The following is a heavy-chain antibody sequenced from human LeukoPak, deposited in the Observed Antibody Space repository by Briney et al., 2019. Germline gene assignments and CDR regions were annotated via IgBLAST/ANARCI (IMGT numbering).Heavy chain of an antibody. CDR2: LKGDGSEK. Sequence: GGSLRLSCAASGFTFNTYWMSWVRLVPGKGLEWVANLKGDGSEKYYVDSVKGRFTISRDNSKNSLYLQMNSLRVEDTAVFYCARGGVTGSGFDRWGQGILVTVSS. J-gene: IGHJ5*02. D-gene: IGHD7-27*01. V-gene: IGHV3-7*01. CDR3: ARGGVTGSGFDR. CDR1: GFTFNTYW.